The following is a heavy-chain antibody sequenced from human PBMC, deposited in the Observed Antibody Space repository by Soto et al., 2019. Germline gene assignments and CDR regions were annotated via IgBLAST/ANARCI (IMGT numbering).Heavy chain of an antibody. J-gene: IGHJ1*01. CDR1: GGSISSGDYY. CDR2: IYYSGST. Sequence: QVQLQESGPGLVKPSQTLSLTCTVSGGSISSGDYYWSWIRQPPGKGLEWIGYIYYSGSTYYNPSRMSRVTISGDTSKNQFSLKLSSVTAADTAVYYCARDSDYYDSSGYLGYFQHWGQGTLVTVYS. V-gene: IGHV4-30-4*01. D-gene: IGHD3-22*01. CDR3: ARDSDYYDSSGYLGYFQH.